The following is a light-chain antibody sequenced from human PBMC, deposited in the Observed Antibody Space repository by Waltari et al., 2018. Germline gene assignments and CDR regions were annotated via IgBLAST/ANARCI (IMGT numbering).Light chain of an antibody. J-gene: IGLJ3*02. Sequence: QSALTQPASVSGSPGQSIAISCTGTSSDVGGYNLVSWYQHHPAKGKHRIYEDTRRPSWVSERVSGSKSVNTASLTISGLQAEDEADYFCSSYAGSGTFAVFGGGTKLTVL. CDR3: SSYAGSGTFAV. CDR1: SSDVGGYNL. V-gene: IGLV2-23*02. CDR2: EDT.